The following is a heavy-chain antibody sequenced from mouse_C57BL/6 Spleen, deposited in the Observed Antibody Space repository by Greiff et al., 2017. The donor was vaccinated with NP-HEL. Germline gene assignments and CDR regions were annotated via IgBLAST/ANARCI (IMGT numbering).Heavy chain of an antibody. CDR3: ARARYAMDY. J-gene: IGHJ4*01. V-gene: IGHV1-66*01. CDR2: IYPGSGNT. CDR1: GYSFTSYY. Sequence: LVESGPELVKPGASVKISCKASGYSFTSYYIHWVKQRPGQGLEWIGWIYPGSGNTKYNEKFKGKATLTADTSSSTAYMQLSSLTSEDSAVYYCARARYAMDYWGQGTSVTVSS.